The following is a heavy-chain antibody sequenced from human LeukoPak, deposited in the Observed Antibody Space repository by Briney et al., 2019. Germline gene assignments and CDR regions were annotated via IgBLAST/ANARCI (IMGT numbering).Heavy chain of an antibody. CDR1: GFTFDDYA. Sequence: PRGSLRLSCAASGFTFDDYAMHWVRQAPGKGLEWVSGISWNSGSIGYADSVKGRFTISRDNAKNSLYLQMNSLRAEDTAVYYCAKDWFAVKCFDYWGQGTLVTVSS. J-gene: IGHJ4*02. V-gene: IGHV3-9*01. D-gene: IGHD4-17*01. CDR2: ISWNSGSI. CDR3: AKDWFAVKCFDY.